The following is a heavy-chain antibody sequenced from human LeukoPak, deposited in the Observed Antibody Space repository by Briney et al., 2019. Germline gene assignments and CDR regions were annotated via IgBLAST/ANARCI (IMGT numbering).Heavy chain of an antibody. CDR2: ISYDGNNK. D-gene: IGHD3-10*01. CDR1: GFTFSRNV. Sequence: GSSLRLSCAASGFTFSRNVHWVRQAPGKGLEWVALISYDGNNKFYADSVKGRFTISRDNSRNTLYLQMNSLRGEDAAVYSCARGGIPTGPYYYFYYMDVWGKGTAVTVSS. CDR3: ARGGIPTGPYYYFYYMDV. J-gene: IGHJ6*03. V-gene: IGHV3-30*01.